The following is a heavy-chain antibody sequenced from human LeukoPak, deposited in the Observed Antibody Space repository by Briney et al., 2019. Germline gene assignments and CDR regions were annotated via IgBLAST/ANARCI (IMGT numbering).Heavy chain of an antibody. D-gene: IGHD1-1*01. CDR2: IHYSGST. J-gene: IGHJ4*02. Sequence: SQTLSLTCTVSGGSINSGDSYWSWIRQPPGKGLEWIGLIHYSGSTYYNPSLKSRVTISADTSKNQFSLMLTSVTAADTAVYYCARAGDQDYWGQGTLVTVSS. CDR1: GGSINSGDSY. V-gene: IGHV4-30-4*01. CDR3: ARAGDQDY.